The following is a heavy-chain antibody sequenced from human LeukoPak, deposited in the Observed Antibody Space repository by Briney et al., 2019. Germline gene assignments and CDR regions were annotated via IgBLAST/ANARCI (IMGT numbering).Heavy chain of an antibody. V-gene: IGHV3-20*04. Sequence: GGSLRLSCAASGFTFDDYGMSWVRQAPGKGLEWVSGINWNGGSTGYADSVKGRFTISRDNAKNSLYLQMNSLRAEDTALYYCARSTYYYDSSGYYSSSFDYWGQGTLVTVSS. CDR2: INWNGGST. J-gene: IGHJ4*02. CDR1: GFTFDDYG. D-gene: IGHD3-22*01. CDR3: ARSTYYYDSSGYYSSSFDY.